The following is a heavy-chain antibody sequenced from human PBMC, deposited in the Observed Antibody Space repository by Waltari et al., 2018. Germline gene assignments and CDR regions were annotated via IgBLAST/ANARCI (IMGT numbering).Heavy chain of an antibody. CDR1: GASINSHSYY. CDR3: ARDQRYYGSGTSTTGYFDY. Sequence: QLPLQESGPGLVKPSETLSLPCTVSGASINSHSYYWCWIRQPPGQGMEGIGSIYYSGGTYYNPSLKSRVTISGDTSKNQFALKLSSVTAADTAVYYCARDQRYYGSGTSTTGYFDYRGQGTLVTVSS. CDR2: IYYSGGT. D-gene: IGHD3-10*01. V-gene: IGHV4-39*07. J-gene: IGHJ4*02.